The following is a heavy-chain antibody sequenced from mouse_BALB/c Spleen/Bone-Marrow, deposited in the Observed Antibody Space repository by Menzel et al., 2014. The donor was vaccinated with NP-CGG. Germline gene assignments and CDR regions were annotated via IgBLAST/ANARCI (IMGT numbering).Heavy chain of an antibody. CDR1: GYAFSSSW. D-gene: IGHD2-3*01. CDR2: IYPGDGDT. J-gene: IGHJ3*01. V-gene: IGHV1-82*01. Sequence: SGPELVKPGASVKISCKTSGYAFSSSWMNWVKQRPGQGLEWIGQIYPGDGDTNYNEKFKGEATLTADKSSSTAYMQLSSVTSVYSAVCFCARNDCYSWGQGTLVTVSA. CDR3: ARNDCYS.